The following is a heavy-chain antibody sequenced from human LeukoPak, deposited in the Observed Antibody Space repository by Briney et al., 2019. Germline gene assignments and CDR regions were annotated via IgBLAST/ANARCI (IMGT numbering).Heavy chain of an antibody. CDR3: AKVSHLTYYYYMDV. Sequence: GGSLRLSCAASGFTLSSYAMNWVRQAPGKGLEWVSGISGSGGSTYYAASVKGRFTISRDSSKNTLFLQMNSLRAEDTAVYYCAKVSHLTYYYYMDVWGKGTTVTVSS. D-gene: IGHD4/OR15-4a*01. V-gene: IGHV3-23*01. CDR1: GFTLSSYA. CDR2: ISGSGGST. J-gene: IGHJ6*03.